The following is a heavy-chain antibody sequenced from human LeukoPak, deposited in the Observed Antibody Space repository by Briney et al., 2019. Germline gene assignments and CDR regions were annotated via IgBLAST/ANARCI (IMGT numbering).Heavy chain of an antibody. Sequence: GGSLRLSCAASGFTFDDYAMHWVRQAPGKGLEWVSGISWNSGSIGYADSVKGRFTISRDNAKNSLYLQMNSLRAEDTALYYRAKGGYYGSGSHHWYFDLWGRGTLVTVSS. J-gene: IGHJ2*01. CDR2: ISWNSGSI. CDR1: GFTFDDYA. V-gene: IGHV3-9*01. CDR3: AKGGYYGSGSHHWYFDL. D-gene: IGHD3-10*01.